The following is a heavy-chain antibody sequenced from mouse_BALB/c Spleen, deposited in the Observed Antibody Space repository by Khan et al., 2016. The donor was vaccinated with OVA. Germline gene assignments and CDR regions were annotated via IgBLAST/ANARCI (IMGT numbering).Heavy chain of an antibody. CDR3: SRGMGPPFDS. D-gene: IGHD4-1*01. CDR1: GFTFSSFG. Sequence: EVELVESGGGLVQPGGSRKLSCAVSGFTFSSFGMHWVRQAPEKGLEWVAYISSGSSTIYYADTVKGRFTISRDNLKNNRFLQMTSLRSEDTAMYYCSRGMGPPFDSWCHVATLTVSS. CDR2: ISSGSSTI. J-gene: IGHJ2*01. V-gene: IGHV5-17*02.